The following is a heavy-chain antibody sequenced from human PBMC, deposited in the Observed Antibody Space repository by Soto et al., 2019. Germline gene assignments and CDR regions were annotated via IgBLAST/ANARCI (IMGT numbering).Heavy chain of an antibody. V-gene: IGHV3-21*01. D-gene: IGHD3-22*01. CDR3: ARGRMIRAFDI. CDR2: ISSSSSYI. CDR1: GFTFSSYS. Sequence: EGSLRLSCAASGFTFSSYSMNWVRQAPGKGLEWVSSISSSSSYIYYADSVKGRFTISRDNAKNSLYLQMNSLRAEDTAVYYCARGRMIRAFDIWGQGTMVTVSS. J-gene: IGHJ3*02.